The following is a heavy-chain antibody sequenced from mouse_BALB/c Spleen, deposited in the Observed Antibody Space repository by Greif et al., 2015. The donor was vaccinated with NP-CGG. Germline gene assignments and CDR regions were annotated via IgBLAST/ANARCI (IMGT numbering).Heavy chain of an antibody. J-gene: IGHJ4*01. V-gene: IGHV1S22*01. CDR1: GYTFTSYW. CDR2: IYPGSGST. CDR3: TRGGSSYWAMDY. D-gene: IGHD1-1*01. Sequence: LQQSGSELVRPGASVKLSCKASGYTFTSYWMHWVKQRPGQGLEWIGNIYPGSGSTNYDEKFKSKATLTVDTSSSTAYMQLSSLTSEDSAVYYCTRGGSSYWAMDYWGQGTSVTVSS.